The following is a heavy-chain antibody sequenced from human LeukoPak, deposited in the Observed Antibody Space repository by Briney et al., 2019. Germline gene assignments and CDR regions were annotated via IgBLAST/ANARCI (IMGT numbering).Heavy chain of an antibody. CDR1: GFTFSSYS. V-gene: IGHV3-21*01. J-gene: IGHJ4*02. CDR2: ISSSSSYI. Sequence: GGSLRLSCAASGFTFSSYSMNWVRQAPGKGLEWVSSISSSSSYIYYADSVKGRFTISRDNAKNSLYLQMNSLRAEDTAVYYCARRGYDSSGYYYNGFDYWGQGTLVTVSS. D-gene: IGHD3-22*01. CDR3: ARRGYDSSGYYYNGFDY.